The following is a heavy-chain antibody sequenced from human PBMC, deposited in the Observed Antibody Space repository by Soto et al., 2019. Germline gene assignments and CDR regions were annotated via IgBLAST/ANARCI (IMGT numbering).Heavy chain of an antibody. Sequence: TGGSLRLSCAASEFTFSRYSMSWVRQAPGKGLEWVSAIDGSATYTYYADSVKGRFTSSRDNSKNTLYLQMNSLRAEDTAVYYCAKGSASARPYYFDYWGQGTLVTVSS. V-gene: IGHV3-23*01. CDR3: AKGSASARPYYFDY. J-gene: IGHJ4*02. D-gene: IGHD6-6*01. CDR1: EFTFSRYS. CDR2: IDGSATYT.